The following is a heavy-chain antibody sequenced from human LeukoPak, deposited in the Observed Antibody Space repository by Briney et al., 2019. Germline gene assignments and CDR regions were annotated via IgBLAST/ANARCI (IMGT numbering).Heavy chain of an antibody. Sequence: GGSLRLSCAASGFTFSSYAMHWVRQAPGKGLEWVAVISYDGSNKYYADSVKGRFTISRDNSKNTLYLQMNSLRAEDTAVYYCARSGDYLPAHFDYWGQGTLVTVSS. D-gene: IGHD4-17*01. CDR2: ISYDGSNK. V-gene: IGHV3-30-3*02. J-gene: IGHJ4*02. CDR3: ARSGDYLPAHFDY. CDR1: GFTFSSYA.